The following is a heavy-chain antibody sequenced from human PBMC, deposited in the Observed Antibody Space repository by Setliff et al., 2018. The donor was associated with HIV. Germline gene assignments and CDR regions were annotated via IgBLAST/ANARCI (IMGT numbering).Heavy chain of an antibody. V-gene: IGHV4-39*01. CDR2: IYYRSHS. J-gene: IGHJ4*02. CDR3: ARHGDAFVVPADV. Sequence: SETLSLTCTVSGGSIATTTYYWGWIRQPPGKGLEWIGTIYYRSHSHYNLSLKSRVTISVDTAKNQFSLNLTSVTPADTALYYCARHGDAFVVPADVWGQGTLVTVSS. CDR1: GGSIATTTYY. D-gene: IGHD2-2*01.